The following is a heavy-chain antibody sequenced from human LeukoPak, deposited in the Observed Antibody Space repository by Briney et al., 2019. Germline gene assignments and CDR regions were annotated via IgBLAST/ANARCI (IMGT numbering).Heavy chain of an antibody. CDR1: GFTFSSYW. J-gene: IGHJ4*02. Sequence: PGGSLRLSCAASGFTFSSYWMSWVRQAPGKGLEWVANIKQDGSEKYYVDSVKGRFTISRDNAKNSLYLQMNSLRAEDTAVYYCARETSYGSGSYYKEYWGQGTLVTVSS. V-gene: IGHV3-7*01. CDR3: ARETSYGSGSYYKEY. D-gene: IGHD3-10*01. CDR2: IKQDGSEK.